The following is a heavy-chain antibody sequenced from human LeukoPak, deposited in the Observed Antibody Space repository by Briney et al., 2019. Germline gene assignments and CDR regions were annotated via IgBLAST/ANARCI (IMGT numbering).Heavy chain of an antibody. D-gene: IGHD6-19*01. J-gene: IGHJ4*02. Sequence: SETLSLTCSVSGGSMSSYYWSWIRRPPGKGLEWIGNIYYSGSTNYNPSLKSRVTISIDTSKRQSSLELKSVTAADTAMSYCARLYGSGWLIEYWGQGTLVTVSS. CDR2: IYYSGST. V-gene: IGHV4-59*01. CDR3: ARLYGSGWLIEY. CDR1: GGSMSSYY.